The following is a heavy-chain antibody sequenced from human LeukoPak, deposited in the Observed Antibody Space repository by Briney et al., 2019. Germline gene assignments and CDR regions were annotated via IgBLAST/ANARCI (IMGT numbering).Heavy chain of an antibody. CDR1: GFTISTFA. D-gene: IGHD4-17*01. CDR2: VRDSDDRT. Sequence: GGSLRLSCAASGFTISTFAMNWVRLPPGRGLEWVSTVRDSDDRTYYADSVKGRFTISRDKSKNTLYLQMDSLRAEDTAVYFCARRELLAYGDHGFDYWGRGTLVTVSS. CDR3: ARRELLAYGDHGFDY. V-gene: IGHV3-23*01. J-gene: IGHJ4*02.